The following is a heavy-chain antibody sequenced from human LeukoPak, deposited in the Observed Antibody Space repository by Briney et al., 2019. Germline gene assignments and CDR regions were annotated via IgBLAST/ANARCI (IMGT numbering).Heavy chain of an antibody. CDR1: GFTFSSYW. CDR3: ARARHDCSSTSCYLRYYYYYYMDV. V-gene: IGHV3-7*01. J-gene: IGHJ6*03. Sequence: PGGSLRLSCAASGFTFSSYWMSWVRQAPGKGLEWVANIKQDGSEKYYVDSVKGRFTISRDNAKNSLYLQMNSLRAEDTAVYYCARARHDCSSTSCYLRYYYYYYMDVWGKGTTVTISS. D-gene: IGHD2-2*01. CDR2: IKQDGSEK.